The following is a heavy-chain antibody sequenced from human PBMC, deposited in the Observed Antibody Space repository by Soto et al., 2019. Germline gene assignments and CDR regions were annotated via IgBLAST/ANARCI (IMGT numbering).Heavy chain of an antibody. V-gene: IGHV3-23*01. CDR1: GFTCRNYA. Sequence: EVQLLESGGDLVQPGGSLRLSCAASGFTCRNYAMGWVRQAPGKGLEWVSTITSGGTTYYADSVKGRFTISRDNSKNTVALQMNSLRADDTAGYYCAKERLGRGFDYWGQGSLVTVSP. CDR3: AKERLGRGFDY. CDR2: ITSGGTT. D-gene: IGHD1-26*01. J-gene: IGHJ4*02.